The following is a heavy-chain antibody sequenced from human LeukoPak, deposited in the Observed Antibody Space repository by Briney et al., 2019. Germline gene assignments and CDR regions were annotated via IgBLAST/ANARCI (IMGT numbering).Heavy chain of an antibody. D-gene: IGHD3-16*02. CDR1: GFTFSDYY. CDR2: ISSSGSTI. V-gene: IGHV3-11*01. Sequence: GGSLRLSCAAPGFTFSDYYMSWIRQAPGKGLEWVSYISSSGSTIYYADSVKGRLTISRDNAKNSLYLQMNSLRAEDTAVYYCARRGMGRLRLGELSLYYTDAFDIWGQGTMVTVSS. CDR3: ARRGMGRLRLGELSLYYTDAFDI. J-gene: IGHJ3*02.